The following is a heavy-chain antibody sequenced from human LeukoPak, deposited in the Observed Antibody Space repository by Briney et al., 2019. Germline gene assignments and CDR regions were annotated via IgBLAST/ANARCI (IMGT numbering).Heavy chain of an antibody. V-gene: IGHV4-4*02. CDR3: ARQRGTS. CDR1: GGSISSSNE. D-gene: IGHD1-26*01. J-gene: IGHJ4*02. Sequence: SETLSLTCAVSGGSISSSNEWSWVRQPPGKGLEWIGEINHSGTTDYNPSLKSRVTISADKSKNQFSLKLSSVTAADTAVYYCARQRGTSWGQGTLVTVSS. CDR2: INHSGTT.